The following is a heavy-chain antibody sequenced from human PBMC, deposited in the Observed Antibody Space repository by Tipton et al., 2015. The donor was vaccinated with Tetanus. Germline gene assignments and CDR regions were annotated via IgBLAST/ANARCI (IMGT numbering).Heavy chain of an antibody. CDR1: GFTVSSNY. V-gene: IGHV3-53*01. D-gene: IGHD2-2*01. CDR2: IYSGGST. J-gene: IGHJ4*02. Sequence: SLRLSCAASGFTVSSNYMSWVRQAPGKGLEWVSVIYSGGSTYHADSVKGRFTISRDNSKNTLYLQMNSLRAEDTAVYYCASYCSSTSCRGDYWGQGTLVTVSS. CDR3: ASYCSSTSCRGDY.